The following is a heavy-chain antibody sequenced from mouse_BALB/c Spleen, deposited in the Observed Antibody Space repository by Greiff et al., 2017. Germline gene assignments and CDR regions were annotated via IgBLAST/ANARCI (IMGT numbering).Heavy chain of an antibody. J-gene: IGHJ2*01. CDR3: ARHGGITTVVAPDY. CDR1: GFTFSSYG. CDR2: ISSGGSYT. V-gene: IGHV5-6*01. D-gene: IGHD1-1*01. Sequence: EVKVVESGGDLVKPGGSLKLSCAASGFTFSSYGMSWVRQTPDKRLEWVATISSGGSYTYYPDSVKGRFTISRDNAKNTLYLQMSSLKSEDTAMYYCARHGGITTVVAPDYWGQGTTLTVSS.